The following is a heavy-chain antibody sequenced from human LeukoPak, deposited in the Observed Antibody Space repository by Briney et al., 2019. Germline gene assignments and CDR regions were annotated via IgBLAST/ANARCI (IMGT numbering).Heavy chain of an antibody. J-gene: IGHJ4*02. CDR2: ISWNSGSI. CDR3: AKEGGAIAAAAFFDY. D-gene: IGHD6-13*01. V-gene: IGHV3-9*01. CDR1: GFTFDDYA. Sequence: GGSLRLSCAASGFTFDDYAMHWVRQAPGKGLEWVSGISWNSGSIGCADSVKGRFTISRDNAKNSLYLQMNSLRAEDTALYYCAKEGGAIAAAAFFDYWGQGTLVTVSS.